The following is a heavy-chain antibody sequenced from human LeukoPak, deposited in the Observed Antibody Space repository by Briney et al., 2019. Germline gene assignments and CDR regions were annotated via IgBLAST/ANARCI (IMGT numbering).Heavy chain of an antibody. CDR3: ARVNTMVRGKPTEFIVLRY. Sequence: ASVKVSCKASGYTFTSYYIKWVRQATGQGLEWMGWMDPNSGNTGYAQKFQGRVTMTRNTSISTAYMELSSLRSEDTAVYYCARVNTMVRGKPTEFIVLRYWGQGTLVTVSS. J-gene: IGHJ4*02. D-gene: IGHD3-10*01. CDR1: GYTFTSYY. V-gene: IGHV1-8*01. CDR2: MDPNSGNT.